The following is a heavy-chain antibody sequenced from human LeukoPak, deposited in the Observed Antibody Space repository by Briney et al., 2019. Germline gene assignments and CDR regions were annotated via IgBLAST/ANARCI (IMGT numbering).Heavy chain of an antibody. D-gene: IGHD6-13*01. Sequence: SETLSLTCTVSGGSISSYYWSWIRQPPGKGLEWIGYIYYSGSTNYNPSLKSRVTISVDTSKNQFSLKLSSVTAADTAVYYCASWGIAGAGYYYYYYMDVWGKGTTVTVSS. CDR2: IYYSGST. CDR1: GGSISSYY. J-gene: IGHJ6*03. CDR3: ASWGIAGAGYYYYYYMDV. V-gene: IGHV4-59*01.